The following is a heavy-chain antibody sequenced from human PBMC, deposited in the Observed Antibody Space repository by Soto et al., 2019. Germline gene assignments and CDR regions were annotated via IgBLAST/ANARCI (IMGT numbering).Heavy chain of an antibody. J-gene: IGHJ3*01. CDR3: ARERGGATIEGVTGTFDV. V-gene: IGHV1-69*01. Sequence: QVQLVQSGAEVKKPGSSVKVSCKASGGTFSSYTVSWLRQVPGQGLEWMGGIIAVFGRGNYAQKFQGRVTITADESTSTVYMELRSLTSEDTAVYFCARERGGATIEGVTGTFDVWGQGTMVTVSS. CDR2: IIAVFGRG. D-gene: IGHD5-12*01. CDR1: GGTFSSYT.